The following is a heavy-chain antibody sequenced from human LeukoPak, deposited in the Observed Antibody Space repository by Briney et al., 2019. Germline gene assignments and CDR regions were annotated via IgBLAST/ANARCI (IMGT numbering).Heavy chain of an antibody. CDR3: AKDGGAYYYGSGGYYYYYYMDV. CDR1: GFTFSSYW. Sequence: GGSLRLSCAASGFTFSSYWMHWVRQAPGKGLVWVSRINSDGSSTSYADSVKGRFTISRDNSKNTLYLQMNSLRAEDTAVYYCAKDGGAYYYGSGGYYYYYYMDVWGKGTTVTVSS. CDR2: INSDGSST. V-gene: IGHV3-74*01. J-gene: IGHJ6*03. D-gene: IGHD3-10*01.